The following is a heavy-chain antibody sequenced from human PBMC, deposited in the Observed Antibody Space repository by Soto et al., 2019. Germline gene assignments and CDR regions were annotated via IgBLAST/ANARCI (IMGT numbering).Heavy chain of an antibody. CDR1: GYTFTSYA. CDR3: AREGPMYYYGSGSYYNAFDI. Sequence: GASVKVSCKASGYTFTSYAMHWVRQAPGQRLEWMGWINAGNGNTKYSQKFQGRVTITRDTSASTAYMELSSLRSEDTAVYYCAREGPMYYYGSGSYYNAFDIWGKGTMVTVS. V-gene: IGHV1-3*01. CDR2: INAGNGNT. J-gene: IGHJ3*02. D-gene: IGHD3-10*01.